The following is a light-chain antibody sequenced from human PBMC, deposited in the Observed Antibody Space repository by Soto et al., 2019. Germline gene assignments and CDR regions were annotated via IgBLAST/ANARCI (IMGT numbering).Light chain of an antibody. CDR1: QSLLHSNGYNY. CDR2: LGS. Sequence: DIVMTQSPLSLPVTPGERASISCRASQSLLHSNGYNYLDWYLQKPGQSPQLLIYLGSNRASGVPDRFSGSGSGTDFTLKISRVEAEDVGVYYCMQALQTPTFGAGTKVDIK. V-gene: IGKV2-28*01. CDR3: MQALQTPT. J-gene: IGKJ4*01.